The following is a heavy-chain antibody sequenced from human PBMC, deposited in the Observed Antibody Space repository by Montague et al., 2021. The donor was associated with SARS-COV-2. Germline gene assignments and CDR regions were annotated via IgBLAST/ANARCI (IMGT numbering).Heavy chain of an antibody. D-gene: IGHD2-21*02. Sequence: SLRLSCAASGFTFSSYAMHWVRQAPGKGLEWVAVISYDGSNKYYADSVKGRFPISRDNSKSTLFLQMNSLRAEDTAVYYCAKDIHIVVVTGMDVWGQGTTVTVSS. J-gene: IGHJ6*02. CDR2: ISYDGSNK. V-gene: IGHV3-30*04. CDR1: GFTFSSYA. CDR3: AKDIHIVVVTGMDV.